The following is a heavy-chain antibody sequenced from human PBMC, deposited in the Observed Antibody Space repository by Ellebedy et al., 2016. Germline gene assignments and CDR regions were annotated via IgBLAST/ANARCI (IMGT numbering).Heavy chain of an antibody. J-gene: IGHJ4*02. CDR1: GFTFSSYG. Sequence: GESLKISXAASGFTFSSYGMNWVRQAPGKGLEWVSYISSSSSTIYYADSVKGRFTISRDNAKNSLYLQMNSLRAEDTAVYYCASNGPGPIDYWGQGTLVTVSS. CDR3: ASNGPGPIDY. CDR2: ISSSSSTI. V-gene: IGHV3-48*04.